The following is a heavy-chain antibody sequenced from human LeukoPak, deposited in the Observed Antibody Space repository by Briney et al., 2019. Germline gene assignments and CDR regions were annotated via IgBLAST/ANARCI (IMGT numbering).Heavy chain of an antibody. CDR2: ISSGSGTV. J-gene: IGHJ4*02. CDR1: GFTFSTYS. V-gene: IGHV3-48*01. CDR3: ARDGVLDYYDSSGSLYSHFDY. D-gene: IGHD3-22*01. Sequence: GGSLRLSCSASGFTFSTYSMNWVRLAPGKGLEWVSYISSGSGTVYYADSVKGRFTISRDNAKNSLYLQMNSLRAEDTAVYYCARDGVLDYYDSSGSLYSHFDYWGQGTLVTVSS.